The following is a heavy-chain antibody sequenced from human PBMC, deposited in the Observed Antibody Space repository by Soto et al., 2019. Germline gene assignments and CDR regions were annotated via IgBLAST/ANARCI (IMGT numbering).Heavy chain of an antibody. J-gene: IGHJ4*02. CDR2: ISAYNGNT. Sequence: QVQLVQSGAEVKKPGASVKVSCKTSGYNFNSYGISWVRQAPGQGLEWMGWISAYNGNTNYVQNLQGRDTMTTDTSTNTAYMELRSLISDDTAVYYCARGKVAGTREFDYWGQGTLVTVSS. D-gene: IGHD6-19*01. V-gene: IGHV1-18*01. CDR3: ARGKVAGTREFDY. CDR1: GYNFNSYG.